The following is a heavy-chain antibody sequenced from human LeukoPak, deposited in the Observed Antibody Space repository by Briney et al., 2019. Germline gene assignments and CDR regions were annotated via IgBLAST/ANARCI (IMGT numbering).Heavy chain of an antibody. CDR2: INPADGGT. J-gene: IGHJ4*02. V-gene: IGHV1-2*02. D-gene: IGHD5-12*01. Sequence: PGASVKVSCKASGYTFTGYYMHWVRQAPGQGLEWMGWINPADGGTKFAQNFQVRVTMTSDTSISTAYMELSSLRSDDTAVYYCAREKIGSGYDQDLDYWGQGTMVTVSS. CDR1: GYTFTGYY. CDR3: AREKIGSGYDQDLDY.